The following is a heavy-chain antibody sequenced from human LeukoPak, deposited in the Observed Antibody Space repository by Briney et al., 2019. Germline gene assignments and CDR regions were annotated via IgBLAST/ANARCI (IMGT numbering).Heavy chain of an antibody. Sequence: QAGGSLRLSCAASGFTFDDYAVHWVRQAPGKGLEWVSGISWNSGNIGYADSVKGRLTISRDNAKNSLFLQMNSLRAEDTALYYCAKDYCSSTTCYYNYWGQGTLVTVSS. D-gene: IGHD2-2*01. J-gene: IGHJ4*02. CDR1: GFTFDDYA. CDR2: ISWNSGNI. V-gene: IGHV3-9*01. CDR3: AKDYCSSTTCYYNY.